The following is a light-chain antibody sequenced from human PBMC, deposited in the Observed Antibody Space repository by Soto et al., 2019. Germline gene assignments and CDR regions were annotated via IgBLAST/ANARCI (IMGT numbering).Light chain of an antibody. CDR1: SSNIGGNY. CDR2: RNN. Sequence: QLVLTQPPSASGTPGQRVTSSCSGSSSNIGGNYVYWYQQLPGTAPKLLIYRNNQRPSGVPDRFSGSKSGTSASLTISGLRSEDEADYYCATWDDSLSGPVFGGGTKLTVL. J-gene: IGLJ2*01. V-gene: IGLV1-47*01. CDR3: ATWDDSLSGPV.